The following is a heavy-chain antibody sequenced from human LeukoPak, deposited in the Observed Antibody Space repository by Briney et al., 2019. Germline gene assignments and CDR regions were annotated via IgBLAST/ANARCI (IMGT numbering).Heavy chain of an antibody. CDR1: GYIFTSYW. CDR3: ARRRLAGAGSLASFDY. V-gene: IGHV5-51*01. J-gene: IGHJ4*02. CDR2: IYVGGSDT. D-gene: IGHD6-19*01. Sequence: GESLQISCNGSGYIFTSYWIGWVRHVPRKGREWMGIIYVGGSDTRCSQSFQGQITISADKSIITAYLQWSSLKASDTAMYYCARRRLAGAGSLASFDYWGQGALVTVSS.